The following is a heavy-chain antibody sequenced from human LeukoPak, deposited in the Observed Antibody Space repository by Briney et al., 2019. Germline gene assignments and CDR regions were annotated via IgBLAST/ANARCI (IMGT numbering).Heavy chain of an antibody. D-gene: IGHD3-3*01. V-gene: IGHV4-59*01. J-gene: IGHJ3*02. Sequence: SETLSLTCTVSGGSITTYYWSWVRQPPGKGLEWIGYSSNNGSTKYNPSLKSRVTISVDTAKNQFSLKLNSVTAADTAVYYCARLFNDFWSEGDAFDIWGQGTMVTVSS. CDR1: GGSITTYY. CDR2: SSNNGST. CDR3: ARLFNDFWSEGDAFDI.